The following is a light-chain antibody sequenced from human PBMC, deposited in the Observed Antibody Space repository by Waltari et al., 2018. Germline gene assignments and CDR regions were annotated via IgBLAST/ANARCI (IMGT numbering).Light chain of an antibody. CDR2: VAS. CDR1: QSVPTN. V-gene: IGKV3-15*01. J-gene: IGKJ2*01. CDR3: QQYSNWPYT. Sequence: EIVMTQSPDTLSVAPGERVTLSCRASQSVPTNLAWYQQKPGQPPRLLIYVASTRATGVPVRFSGSGSGTEFTLTISSLESEDFAVYYCQQYSNWPYTFGQGTKLEIK.